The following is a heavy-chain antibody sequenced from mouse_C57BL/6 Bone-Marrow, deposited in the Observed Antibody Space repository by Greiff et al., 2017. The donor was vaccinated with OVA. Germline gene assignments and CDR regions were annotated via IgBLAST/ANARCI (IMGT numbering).Heavy chain of an antibody. J-gene: IGHJ2*01. CDR3: ARREEQYYFDD. CDR2: IDPSDSYT. Sequence: QVQLQQPGAELVMPGASVKLSCKASGYTFTSYWMHWVKQRPGQGLEWIGEIDPSDSYTNYNQKFKGKSTLTVDKSSSTAYMQLSRLTSEDSAVYYCARREEQYYFDDWGQGTTLTVSS. CDR1: GYTFTSYW. V-gene: IGHV1-69*01.